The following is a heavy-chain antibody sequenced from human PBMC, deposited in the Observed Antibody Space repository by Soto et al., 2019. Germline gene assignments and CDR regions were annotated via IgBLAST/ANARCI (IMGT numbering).Heavy chain of an antibody. V-gene: IGHV3-23*01. CDR3: ATVHNSSRSFDY. CDR1: GFIFSIFV. Sequence: GGSLTLSGPASGFIFSIFVMSWVRQAPGKGLEWVATTGGTALATYCVDSVKGRCTVSRDNSKNTLDLQMSSLRAEDTAVYYCATVHNSSRSFDYWGQGTPVTVSS. J-gene: IGHJ4*02. CDR2: TGGTALAT. D-gene: IGHD6-6*01.